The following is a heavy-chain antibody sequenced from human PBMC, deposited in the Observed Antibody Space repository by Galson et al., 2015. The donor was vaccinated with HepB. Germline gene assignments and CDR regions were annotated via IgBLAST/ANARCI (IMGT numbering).Heavy chain of an antibody. V-gene: IGHV3-74*01. CDR2: LNSDGSST. J-gene: IGHJ4*02. D-gene: IGHD1-26*01. CDR1: GFTFSSYW. CDR3: ARGLGGVGATRNPLAD. Sequence: SLRLSCAASGFTFSSYWMHWVRQAPGKGLVWVSRLNSDGSSTSYADSVKGRFTISRDNAKNTLYLQMNSLRAEDTAVYYCARGLGGVGATRNPLADSGQGTLVTVSS.